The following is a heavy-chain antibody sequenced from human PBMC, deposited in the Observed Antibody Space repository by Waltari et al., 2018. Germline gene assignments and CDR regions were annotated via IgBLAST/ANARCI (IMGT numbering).Heavy chain of an antibody. J-gene: IGHJ4*02. CDR1: GFTFSSYA. CDR2: ISGSGGST. CDR3: AKDMGDYDFWSGSPGGFDY. Sequence: EVQLLESGGGLVQPGGSLRLSCAASGFTFSSYAMSWVRQAPGKGLEWVSAISGSGGSTYYADSVKGRFTISRDNSKNTLYLQMNSLRAEDTAVYYCAKDMGDYDFWSGSPGGFDYWGQGTLVTVSS. V-gene: IGHV3-23*01. D-gene: IGHD3-3*01.